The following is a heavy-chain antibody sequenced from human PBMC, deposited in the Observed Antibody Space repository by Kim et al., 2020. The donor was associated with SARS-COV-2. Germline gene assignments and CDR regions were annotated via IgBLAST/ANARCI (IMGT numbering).Heavy chain of an antibody. CDR1: GFTFSSYG. D-gene: IGHD4-4*01. V-gene: IGHV3-33*01. J-gene: IGHJ4*02. CDR3: ARYSVDDYNSSPHY. CDR2: IWYDGSNK. Sequence: GGSLRLSCAASGFTFSSYGMHWVRQAPGKGLEWVAVIWYDGSNKYYADSVKGRFTISRDNSKNTLYLQMNSLRAEDTAVYYCARYSVDDYNSSPHYWGQGTLVTVSS.